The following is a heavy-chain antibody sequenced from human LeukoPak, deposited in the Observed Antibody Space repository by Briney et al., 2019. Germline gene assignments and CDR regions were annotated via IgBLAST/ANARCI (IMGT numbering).Heavy chain of an antibody. CDR2: IKSDGTYS. Sequence: GGSLRLSCAASGFTFSSHWMHWVRQAPGKGLVCVARIKSDGTYSDYGGAVRGRFTISRDNAKDTLYLQMNSLRDEDTAVYYCAKDQRWESPHYLDSWGQGTLVTVSS. CDR1: GFTFSSHW. V-gene: IGHV3-74*01. J-gene: IGHJ4*02. D-gene: IGHD1-26*01. CDR3: AKDQRWESPHYLDS.